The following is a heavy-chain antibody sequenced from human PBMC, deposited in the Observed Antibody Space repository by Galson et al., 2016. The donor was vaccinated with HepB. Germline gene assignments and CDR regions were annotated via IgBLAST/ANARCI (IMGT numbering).Heavy chain of an antibody. D-gene: IGHD2-2*03. CDR2: INAGNGNT. CDR3: ARSPTGFCSRTKCYGFNYLDR. Sequence: SVKVSCKASGYTFISYVIQWVHQAPGHRLEWMGWINAGNGNTKYSQKFQGRVIIDRDTSASTAYMELSSLRPEDTAIYYCARSPTGFCSRTKCYGFNYLDRWGQGTPVTVSS. CDR1: GYTFISYV. V-gene: IGHV1-3*01. J-gene: IGHJ4*02.